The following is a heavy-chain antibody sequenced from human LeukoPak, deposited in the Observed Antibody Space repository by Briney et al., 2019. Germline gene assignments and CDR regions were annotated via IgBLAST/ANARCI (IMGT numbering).Heavy chain of an antibody. J-gene: IGHJ6*02. V-gene: IGHV1-18*01. CDR3: ARTRYCSSTSCYDCGMDV. CDR1: GYTFTSYG. CDR2: ISAYNGNT. D-gene: IGHD2-2*01. Sequence: ASVKVSCKASGYTFTSYGISWVRQAPGQGLEWMGWISAYNGNTNYAQKLQGRVTMTTDTSTSTAYMELRSLRSDDTAVYYCARTRYCSSTSCYDCGMDVWGQGTTVTVSS.